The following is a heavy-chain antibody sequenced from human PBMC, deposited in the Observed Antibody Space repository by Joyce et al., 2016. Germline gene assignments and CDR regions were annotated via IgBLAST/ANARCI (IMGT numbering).Heavy chain of an antibody. Sequence: EAQLVQSGGGLIQAGGALRLSCVGSGFSVRMSYMSWVRQAPGKRLECVSTIFGGGTTQYADSVKGRFTISRDNAKNAFYLYLSSLRVDDTAVYYCVRNMATYDKIWGGGFDPWGQGSLVTVSS. J-gene: IGHJ5*02. CDR2: IFGGGTT. CDR1: GFSVRMSY. V-gene: IGHV3-53*01. CDR3: VRNMATYDKIWGGGFDP. D-gene: IGHD3-9*01.